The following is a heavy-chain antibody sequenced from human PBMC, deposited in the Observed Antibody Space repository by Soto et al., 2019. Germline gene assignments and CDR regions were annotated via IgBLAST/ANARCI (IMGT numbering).Heavy chain of an antibody. CDR2: IYHSGST. D-gene: IGHD4-17*01. Sequence: SETLSLTCAVSGGSISSGGYSWSWIRQPPGKGLEWIGYIYHSGSTYYNPSLKSRVTISVDRSKNQFSLKLSSVTAADTALYYCAKDMKWGGMTTIHYFDSWGQGTLVTVSS. CDR1: GGSISSGGYS. CDR3: AKDMKWGGMTTIHYFDS. V-gene: IGHV4-30-2*01. J-gene: IGHJ4*02.